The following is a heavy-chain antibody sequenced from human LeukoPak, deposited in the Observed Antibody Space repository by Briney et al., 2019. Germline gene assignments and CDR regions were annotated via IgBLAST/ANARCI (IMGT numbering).Heavy chain of an antibody. CDR1: GFTFSSYS. D-gene: IGHD3-22*01. V-gene: IGHV3-74*01. CDR3: ADSSAYLYY. J-gene: IGHJ4*02. Sequence: GGSLRLSCAASGFTFSSYSMNWVRQAPGKGLVWVSRINSDGSSTSYADSVKGRFTISRDNFKNTLYLQMNSPKAEDTAIYYCADSSAYLYYWGQGTLVTVSS. CDR2: INSDGSST.